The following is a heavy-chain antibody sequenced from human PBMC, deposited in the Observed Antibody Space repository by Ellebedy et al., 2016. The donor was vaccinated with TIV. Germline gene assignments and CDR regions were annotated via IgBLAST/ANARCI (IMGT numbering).Heavy chain of an antibody. CDR1: GFTFSSYG. D-gene: IGHD6-19*01. Sequence: GGSLRLXXVASGFTFSSYGMHWVRQAPKKGLEWVAVISYDGSNTYYADSLKGRFAISRDNSRNTLYLQMNTLRAEDTAVYYCAKDSPTGYTNRWSGSSAWLGSWGQGTLVTVSS. J-gene: IGHJ5*02. CDR2: ISYDGSNT. V-gene: IGHV3-30*18. CDR3: AKDSPTGYTNRWSGSSAWLGS.